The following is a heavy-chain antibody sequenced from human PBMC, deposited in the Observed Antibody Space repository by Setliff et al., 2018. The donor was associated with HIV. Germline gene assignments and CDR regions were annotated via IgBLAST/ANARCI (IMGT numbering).Heavy chain of an antibody. Sequence: SETLSLTCTVSGASISSHYWAWIRQSPGKGLEWIGYIYYSGNTNYSPSLKSRVTISVDTSKNQFSLKLSSVTAADTAVYYCVSWGRARRANHNFWSGSSWFDPWGQGILVTVSS. V-gene: IGHV4-59*08. D-gene: IGHD3-3*01. CDR1: GASISSHY. CDR2: IYYSGNT. J-gene: IGHJ5*02. CDR3: VSWGRARRANHNFWSGSSWFDP.